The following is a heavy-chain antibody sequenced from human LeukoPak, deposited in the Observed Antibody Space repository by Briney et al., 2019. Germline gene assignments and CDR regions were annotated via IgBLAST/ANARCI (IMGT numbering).Heavy chain of an antibody. D-gene: IGHD3-3*01. CDR2: IIPIFGTA. Sequence: AASVKVSCKASGGTFSSYAISWVRQAPGQGLEWMGGIIPIFGTANYAQKFQGRVTITADESTSTAYMELSSLRSEDTAVYYCARDGFWSGYYTYSPSGYFDYWGQGTLVTVSS. CDR3: ARDGFWSGYYTYSPSGYFDY. V-gene: IGHV1-69*13. J-gene: IGHJ4*02. CDR1: GGTFSSYA.